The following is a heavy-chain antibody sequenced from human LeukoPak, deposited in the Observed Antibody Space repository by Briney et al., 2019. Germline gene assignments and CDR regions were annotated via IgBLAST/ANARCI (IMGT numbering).Heavy chain of an antibody. Sequence: SETLSLTCTVSGGSISSYYWTWIRQPAGKGLEWIGRIYTPGSTNYNPSLKSRVTMSLDTSKNQFSLKLSSVTAADTAVYYCARTNVLTGTDYWGQGTLVTVSS. CDR2: IYTPGST. CDR3: ARTNVLTGTDY. D-gene: IGHD3-9*01. J-gene: IGHJ4*02. CDR1: GGSISSYY. V-gene: IGHV4-4*07.